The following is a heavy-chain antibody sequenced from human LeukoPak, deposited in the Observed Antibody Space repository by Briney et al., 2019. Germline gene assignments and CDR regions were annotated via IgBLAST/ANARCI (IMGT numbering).Heavy chain of an antibody. CDR1: ELTFRPHS. CDR2: LRHDSSEN. J-gene: IGHJ4*02. Sequence: GGSLGLSVKVSELTFRPHSINGVPQVPGKGREWLSFLRHDSSENHYADSVRGRFTISRDNARNSLYLQMNSLRAEDSAVYYCVREWYGELVWGQGTLVTVSS. CDR3: VREWYGELV. D-gene: IGHD3-10*01. V-gene: IGHV3-48*01.